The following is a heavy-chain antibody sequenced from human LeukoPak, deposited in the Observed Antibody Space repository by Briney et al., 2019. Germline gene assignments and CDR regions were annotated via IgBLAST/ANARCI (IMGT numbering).Heavy chain of an antibody. D-gene: IGHD3-10*01. V-gene: IGHV1-46*01. Sequence: ASVKVSCKASGYTFTSYYMHWVQQAPGQGLEWMGIINPSGGSTSYAQKFQGRVTMTRDTSTSTVYMELSSLRSEDTAVYYCARGKEASYYPYYYYYYYMDVWGKGTTVTVSS. CDR3: ARGKEASYYPYYYYYYYMDV. CDR1: GYTFTSYY. CDR2: INPSGGST. J-gene: IGHJ6*03.